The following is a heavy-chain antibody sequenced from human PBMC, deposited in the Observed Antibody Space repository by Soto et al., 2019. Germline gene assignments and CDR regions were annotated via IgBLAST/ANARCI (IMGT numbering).Heavy chain of an antibody. CDR3: AREVRAARSSGYFAL. CDR2: ISYDGSNK. Sequence: QVQLVESGGGVVQPGRSLRLSCAASGFTFSSYAMHWVRQAPGKGLEWVAVISYDGSNKYYADSVKGRFTISRDNSKNTLDLQMNSLRAEDTAGYYCAREVRAARSSGYFALWGRGTLVTVSS. CDR1: GFTFSSYA. D-gene: IGHD6-6*01. V-gene: IGHV3-30-3*01. J-gene: IGHJ2*01.